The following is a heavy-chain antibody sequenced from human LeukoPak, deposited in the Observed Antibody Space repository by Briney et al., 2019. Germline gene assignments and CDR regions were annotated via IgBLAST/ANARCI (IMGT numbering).Heavy chain of an antibody. D-gene: IGHD5-12*01. CDR3: ARSVNSGYDLDY. Sequence: PGGSLRLSCAASGFTFSSYGMHWVRQAPGKGLEWVAVIWYDGSNKYYADSVKGRFTISRDNSKNTLYLQMNSLRAEDTAVYYCARSVNSGYDLDYWGQGTLVTVSS. CDR1: GFTFSSYG. V-gene: IGHV3-33*01. J-gene: IGHJ4*02. CDR2: IWYDGSNK.